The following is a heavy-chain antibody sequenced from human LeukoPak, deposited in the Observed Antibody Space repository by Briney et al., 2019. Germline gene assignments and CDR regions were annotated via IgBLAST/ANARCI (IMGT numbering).Heavy chain of an antibody. CDR2: ISGSGGST. CDR3: AKDLGYNYWLDY. D-gene: IGHD5-24*01. CDR1: GFTFSSYA. J-gene: IGHJ4*02. Sequence: GGSRRLSCAASGFTFSSYAMSWVRQAPGRGLEGVSAISGSGGSTYYADSVKGRFTISRDNSKNTLYLQMNSLRAEDTAVYYCAKDLGYNYWLDYWGQGTLVTVSS. V-gene: IGHV3-23*01.